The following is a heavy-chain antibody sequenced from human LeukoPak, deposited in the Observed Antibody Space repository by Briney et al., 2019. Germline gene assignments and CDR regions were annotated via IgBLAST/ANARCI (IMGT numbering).Heavy chain of an antibody. CDR3: ARGGGSVGYRHWFDP. V-gene: IGHV5-51*01. Sequence: GESLKISCKGSGYTFTSYWIGWVRQTPGKGLEWMGIINPGNSDTKYSPTFQGQVTISGDTSVTTAYLQWSSLKASDTAMYYCARGGGSVGYRHWFDPWGQGTLVTVSS. D-gene: IGHD6-13*01. J-gene: IGHJ5*02. CDR1: GYTFTSYW. CDR2: INPGNSDT.